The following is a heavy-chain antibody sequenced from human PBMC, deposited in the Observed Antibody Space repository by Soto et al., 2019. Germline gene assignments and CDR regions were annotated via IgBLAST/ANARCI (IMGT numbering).Heavy chain of an antibody. CDR3: ARDKIEVVVVPAAMVGDTNWFAP. Sequence: GASVKVSCKASGYTFTSYGISWVRQAPGQGLEWMGWISAYNGNTNYAQKLQGRANMTTDTSTSTAYMELRSLSSDDPAVYYCARDKIEVVVVPAAMVGDTNWFAPWGQGTLVTVSS. J-gene: IGHJ5*02. D-gene: IGHD2-2*01. CDR1: GYTFTSYG. V-gene: IGHV1-18*01. CDR2: ISAYNGNT.